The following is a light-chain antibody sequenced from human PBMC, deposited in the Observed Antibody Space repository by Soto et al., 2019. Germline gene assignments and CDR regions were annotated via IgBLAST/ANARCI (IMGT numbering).Light chain of an antibody. CDR3: HQYNNWPFA. V-gene: IGKV3-15*01. CDR2: GAS. Sequence: EVVMTQSPATLSVSPGERATLSCGASQTISNNLAWYQQKPGQAPRLLIYGASTRAAGIPDRFSASWSGTEFTLTISSLQSEDFAVYYCHQYNNWPFAFGQGTRLEI. CDR1: QTISNN. J-gene: IGKJ5*01.